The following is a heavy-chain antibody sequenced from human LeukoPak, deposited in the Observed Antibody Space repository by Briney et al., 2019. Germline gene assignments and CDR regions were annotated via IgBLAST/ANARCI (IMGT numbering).Heavy chain of an antibody. CDR1: GYTFTSYY. D-gene: IGHD3-22*01. J-gene: IGHJ4*02. Sequence: ASVKVSCKASGYTFTSYYMHWVRQAPGHGLEWMGIINPSGGSTSYAQKFQGRVTMTRDTSTSTVYMELSSLRSEDTAVYYCARELSITMIVVSFDYWGQGTLVTVSS. V-gene: IGHV1-46*01. CDR3: ARELSITMIVVSFDY. CDR2: INPSGGST.